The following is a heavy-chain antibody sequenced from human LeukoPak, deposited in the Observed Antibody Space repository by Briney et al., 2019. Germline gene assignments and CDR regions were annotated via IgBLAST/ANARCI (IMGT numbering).Heavy chain of an antibody. Sequence: GGSLRLSCAASGFTFSGYAMSRVRQAPGKGLEWVSAISGSGGSTYYADSVKGRFTISRDNSKNTLYLQMNSLRAEDTAVYYCAKELRYFDWLLGCAFDIWGQGTMVTVSS. CDR3: AKELRYFDWLLGCAFDI. V-gene: IGHV3-23*01. CDR2: ISGSGGST. J-gene: IGHJ3*02. D-gene: IGHD3-9*01. CDR1: GFTFSGYA.